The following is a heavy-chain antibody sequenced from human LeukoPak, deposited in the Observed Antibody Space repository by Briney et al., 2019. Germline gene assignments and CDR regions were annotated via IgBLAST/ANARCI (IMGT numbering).Heavy chain of an antibody. V-gene: IGHV3-48*01. CDR1: GFTFSSYS. J-gene: IGHJ4*02. D-gene: IGHD3-3*01. CDR2: ISWNSGSI. CDR3: ARTYYDFWSGYYSHEGNPFDY. Sequence: GGSLRLSCAASGFTFSSYSLTWVRQAPGKGLEWVSGISWNSGSIGYADSVKGRFTISRDNAKNSLYLEMNSLRAEDTAVYYCARTYYDFWSGYYSHEGNPFDYWGQGTLVTVSS.